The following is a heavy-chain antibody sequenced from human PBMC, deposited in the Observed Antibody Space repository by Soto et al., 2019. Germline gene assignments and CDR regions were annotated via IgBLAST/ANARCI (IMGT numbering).Heavy chain of an antibody. V-gene: IGHV3-33*01. Sequence: QVQLVESGGGVVQPGRSLRLSCAASGFTFSSYGMHWVRQAPGKGLEWVAVIWYDGSNKYYADSVKGRFTISRDNSENTLYLQMNSLRAEDTAVYYCARDRGYCSGGSCYIFDYWGQGTLVTVSS. CDR3: ARDRGYCSGGSCYIFDY. D-gene: IGHD2-15*01. CDR1: GFTFSSYG. CDR2: IWYDGSNK. J-gene: IGHJ4*02.